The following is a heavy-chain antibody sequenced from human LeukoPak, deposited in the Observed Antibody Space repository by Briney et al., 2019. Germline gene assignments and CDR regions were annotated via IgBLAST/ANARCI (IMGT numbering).Heavy chain of an antibody. CDR2: ISVRSNYI. D-gene: IGHD3-22*01. V-gene: IGHV3-21*01. CDR1: GYTFSSYS. CDR3: VRLRRNSDTSGFYYYYDF. J-gene: IGHJ4*02. Sequence: GGSPRLSCLASGYTFSSYSINWVRQAPGKGLEWVSSISVRSNYIYYADSVRGRFRISRDDARDSLYLQMNSLRAEDTAVYYCVRLRRNSDTSGFYYYYDFWGQGTLVTVSS.